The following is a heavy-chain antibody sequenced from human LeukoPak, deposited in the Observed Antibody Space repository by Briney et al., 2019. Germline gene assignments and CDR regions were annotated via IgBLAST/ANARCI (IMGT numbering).Heavy chain of an antibody. J-gene: IGHJ4*02. CDR1: GFTFSSYG. D-gene: IGHD3-22*01. Sequence: GGSLRLSCAASGFTFSSYGMHWVRQAPGKGLEWVAFIRYDGTNKYYADSVKGRFTISRDNSKSTLYLQMNSLGAEDTAVYYCAKGGYYYDSSGYQWDDFDYWGQGTLVTVSS. CDR2: IRYDGTNK. V-gene: IGHV3-30*02. CDR3: AKGGYYYDSSGYQWDDFDY.